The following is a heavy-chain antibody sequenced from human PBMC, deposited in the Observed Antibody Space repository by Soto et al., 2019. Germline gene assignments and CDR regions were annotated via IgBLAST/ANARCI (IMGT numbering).Heavy chain of an antibody. Sequence: GGSLRLSCAASGLSFNTYGMHWVRQAPGKGLEWVAVISYDGSNKYYVESVKGRFTISRDNSKNTLFLQMDSLRAEDTAVYYCAKDLRQKPAASGLFYYYYGMDVWGQGTTVTVSS. CDR2: ISYDGSNK. CDR3: AKDLRQKPAASGLFYYYYGMDV. J-gene: IGHJ6*02. D-gene: IGHD2-2*01. V-gene: IGHV3-30*18. CDR1: GLSFNTYG.